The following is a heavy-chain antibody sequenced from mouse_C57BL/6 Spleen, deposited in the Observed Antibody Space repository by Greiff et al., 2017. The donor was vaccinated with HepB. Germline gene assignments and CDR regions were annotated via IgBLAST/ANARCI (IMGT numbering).Heavy chain of an antibody. J-gene: IGHJ3*01. CDR2: ISDCGSYT. CDR3: ARDDYDGEAAWFAY. CDR1: GFTFSSYA. V-gene: IGHV5-4*01. D-gene: IGHD2-4*01. Sequence: EVKLVESGGGLVKPGGSLKLSCAASGFTFSSYAMSWVRQTPEKRLQWVATISDCGSYTYYPDNVKGRFTISRDNAKNNLYLQMSHLKSEDTAMYYCARDDYDGEAAWFAYWGQGTLVTVSA.